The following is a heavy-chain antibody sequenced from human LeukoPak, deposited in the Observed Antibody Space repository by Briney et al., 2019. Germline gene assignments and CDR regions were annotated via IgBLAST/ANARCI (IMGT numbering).Heavy chain of an antibody. CDR1: GGSISSYY. CDR2: IYVTGST. V-gene: IGHV4-4*07. J-gene: IGHJ5*02. D-gene: IGHD1-7*01. Sequence: SETLSLTCTVSGGSISSYYWSWIRQPAGKALEWIGRIYVTGSTSYNPSLESRVTMSLDTSKNHFSLKLRSVTAADTAVYYCARDSGTTGEVKFDPWGQGTLVTVSS. CDR3: ARDSGTTGEVKFDP.